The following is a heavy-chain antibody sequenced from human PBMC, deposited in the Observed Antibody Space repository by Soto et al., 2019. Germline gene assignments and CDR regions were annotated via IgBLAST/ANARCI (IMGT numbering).Heavy chain of an antibody. Sequence: GGSLRLSCAASGFTFSNAWMNWVRQAPGKGLEWVGRIKSKTDGGTTDYAAPVKGRFTISRDDSKKTLYLQMNSLKSEDTAVYYCTTDATVTRGNFDYWGQGTLVTVSS. CDR3: TTDATVTRGNFDY. CDR2: IKSKTDGGTT. D-gene: IGHD4-17*01. V-gene: IGHV3-15*07. CDR1: GFTFSNAW. J-gene: IGHJ4*02.